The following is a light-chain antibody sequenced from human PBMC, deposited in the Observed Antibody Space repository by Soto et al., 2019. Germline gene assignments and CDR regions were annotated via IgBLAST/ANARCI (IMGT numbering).Light chain of an antibody. J-gene: IGKJ2*01. V-gene: IGKV1-12*01. CDR2: AAS. CDR1: QDINNW. CDR3: QQAKSFPYT. Sequence: DIQMTQSPSSVSASVGDRVTITCRASQDINNWLAWYQQEPGKAPKLLIYAASGLQSGVPSRFSGSGSGTDFTLTISSLQPDDFATYSCQQAKSFPYTFAQGTKLEIQ.